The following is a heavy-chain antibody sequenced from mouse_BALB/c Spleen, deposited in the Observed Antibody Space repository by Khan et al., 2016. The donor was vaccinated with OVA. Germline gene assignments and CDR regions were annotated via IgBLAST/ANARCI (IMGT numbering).Heavy chain of an antibody. D-gene: IGHD1-1*01. Sequence: EVELVESGGDLVKPGGSLKLSCAASGFTFSTYGMSWVRQTPDKRLEWVATVSTGGGYTYYPDSVKGRFIISRDNAKNTLYLQMSGLKSEDTAMFCCTRLAYYYDSEGFAYWGQGTLVTVSA. V-gene: IGHV5-6*01. CDR2: VSTGGGYT. CDR3: TRLAYYYDSEGFAY. J-gene: IGHJ3*01. CDR1: GFTFSTYG.